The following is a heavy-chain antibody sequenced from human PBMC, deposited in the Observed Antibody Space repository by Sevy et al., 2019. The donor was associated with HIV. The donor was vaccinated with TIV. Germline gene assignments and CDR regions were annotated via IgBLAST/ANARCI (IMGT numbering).Heavy chain of an antibody. Sequence: GGSLRLSCAASGFTFSKYSMSWVRQPPGKGLEWVSTLSFGCGEINHADSVKGRSTTSRDNSKNSLYLQMNNLRAEDTAVYYCAREGCTKPHDYWGQGTLVTVSS. D-gene: IGHD2-8*01. CDR2: LSFGCGEI. CDR3: AREGCTKPHDY. CDR1: GFTFSKYS. J-gene: IGHJ4*02. V-gene: IGHV3-23*01.